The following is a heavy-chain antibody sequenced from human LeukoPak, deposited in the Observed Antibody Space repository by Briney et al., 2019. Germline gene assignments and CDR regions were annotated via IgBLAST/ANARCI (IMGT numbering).Heavy chain of an antibody. CDR2: LSGSVGTT. CDR1: GFTFSSYA. J-gene: IGHJ6*02. CDR3: AKSSSSGWSYYSYGMDV. V-gene: IGHV3-23*01. Sequence: GGSLRLSCAASGFTFSSYAMSWVRQAPGKGLEWVSALSGSVGTTYYADSVKGRFTISRDSSKNTLYLQMNSLRAEDTAIYYCAKSSSSGWSYYSYGMDVWGQGTAVTVSS. D-gene: IGHD6-19*01.